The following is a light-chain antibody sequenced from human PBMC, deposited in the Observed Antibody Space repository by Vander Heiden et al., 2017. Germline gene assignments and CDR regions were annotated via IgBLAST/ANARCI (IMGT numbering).Light chain of an antibody. J-gene: IGKJ1*01. V-gene: IGKV1-5*01. CDR2: DAS. CDR1: QSISSR. CDR3: QQYNSYSPWT. Sequence: DIHMTQSPSTLSASVGDRVTITCRASQSISSRLAWYQQKPGKAPKLLIYDASSLESGVPSRFSGSGSGTEFTLTISSLQPDDFATYYCQQYNSYSPWTFGQGTKVEIK.